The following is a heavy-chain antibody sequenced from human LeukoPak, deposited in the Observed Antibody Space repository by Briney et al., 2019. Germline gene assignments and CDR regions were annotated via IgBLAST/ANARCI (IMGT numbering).Heavy chain of an antibody. V-gene: IGHV3-30*04. Sequence: LAGGSLRLSCAASGFTFSSYAMHWVRQAPGKGLEWVAVISYDGSNKYYADSVKGRFTISRDNSKNTLYLQMNSLRAEDTAVYYCAKDAVLMVYAISLVSNWFDPWGQGTLVTVSS. CDR3: AKDAVLMVYAISLVSNWFDP. CDR2: ISYDGSNK. CDR1: GFTFSSYA. J-gene: IGHJ5*02. D-gene: IGHD2-8*01.